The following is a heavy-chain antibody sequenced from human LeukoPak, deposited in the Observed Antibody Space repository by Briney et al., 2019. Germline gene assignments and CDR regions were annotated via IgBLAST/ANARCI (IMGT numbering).Heavy chain of an antibody. CDR1: GFTFSSYW. Sequence: GGSLRLSCAASGFTFSSYWMHWVRQAPGKGLVWVSRINSDGSSTSYADSVKGRFTISRDNAKNSLYLQMNSLRAEDTALYYCAKGEWSLIKGWFDPWGQGTLVTVSS. J-gene: IGHJ5*02. D-gene: IGHD3-3*01. V-gene: IGHV3-74*01. CDR3: AKGEWSLIKGWFDP. CDR2: INSDGSST.